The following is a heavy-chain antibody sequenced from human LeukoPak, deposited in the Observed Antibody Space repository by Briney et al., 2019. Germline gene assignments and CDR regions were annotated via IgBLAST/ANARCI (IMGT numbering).Heavy chain of an antibody. CDR1: GFTFSSYS. J-gene: IGHJ3*01. V-gene: IGHV3-21*01. D-gene: IGHD2-15*01. Sequence: GGSLRLSCAASGFTFSSYSMNWVRQAPGKGLEWVSSITRSSYIYYADSVKGRFTISRDNAKNSLYLQMNSLRAEDTAVYYCAGYASSGGRDALDFWGQGKMVTVSS. CDR2: ITRSSYI. CDR3: AGYASSGGRDALDF.